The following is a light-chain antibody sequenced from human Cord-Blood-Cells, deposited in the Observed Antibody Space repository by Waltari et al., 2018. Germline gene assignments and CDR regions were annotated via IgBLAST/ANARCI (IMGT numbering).Light chain of an antibody. V-gene: IGKV1-5*01. CDR3: QQYNSYST. CDR2: DAA. CDR1: QSISSW. J-gene: IGKJ1*01. Sequence: DIQMTQSPSTLSASVGDRVTLTCRASQSISSWFAWYQQKPGKAPKLLSYDAASLERGVPARFSGSGSGTESTLTISSRQPDDFATYYCQQYNSYSTFGQGTKVEIK.